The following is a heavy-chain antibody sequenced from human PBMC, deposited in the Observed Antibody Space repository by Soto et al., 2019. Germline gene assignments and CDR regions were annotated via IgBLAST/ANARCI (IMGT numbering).Heavy chain of an antibody. CDR2: IYHCGST. CDR3: ATTVTTLSCCGVGFPIAY. V-gene: IGHV4-4*02. Sequence: QVQLQESGPGLVKPSGTLSLTCAVSGGSISSSNWWRWVRQPPGKGLEWIGEIYHCGSTNHNPSLKSGVTTSVDKSMTQCFLKLSSVTAADTAVYYCATTVTTLSCCGVGFPIAYWGQGTLVTVSS. J-gene: IGHJ4*02. D-gene: IGHD4-17*01. CDR1: GGSISSSNW.